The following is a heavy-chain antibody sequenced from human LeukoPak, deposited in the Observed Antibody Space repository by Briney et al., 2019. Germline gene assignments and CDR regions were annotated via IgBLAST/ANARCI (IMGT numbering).Heavy chain of an antibody. CDR2: IYRGGST. CDR1: GFTVSSSY. CDR3: ARIDYGSGSYYDY. J-gene: IGHJ4*02. Sequence: GGSLRLSCAASGFTVSSSYMSWVRQAPGKGLEWVSVIYRGGSTYYADSVKGRFTISRDNSKNTLYLQMDSLRAEDTAVYYCARIDYGSGSYYDYWGQGTLVTVSS. D-gene: IGHD3-10*01. V-gene: IGHV3-53*01.